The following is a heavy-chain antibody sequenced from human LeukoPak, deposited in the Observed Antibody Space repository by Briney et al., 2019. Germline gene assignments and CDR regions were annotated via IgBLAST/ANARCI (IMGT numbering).Heavy chain of an antibody. CDR1: GFTFSSYS. J-gene: IGHJ4*02. CDR3: AKVRAPSGWFNSDY. V-gene: IGHV3-48*01. CDR2: ITSSTSTI. Sequence: PGGSLRLSCAASGFTFSSYSMNWVRQAPGRGLEWLSYITSSTSTIYYADSVKGRFTISRDNSKNTLYLQMNSLRVEDTAAYYCAKVRAPSGWFNSDYWGQGTLVTVSS. D-gene: IGHD6-19*01.